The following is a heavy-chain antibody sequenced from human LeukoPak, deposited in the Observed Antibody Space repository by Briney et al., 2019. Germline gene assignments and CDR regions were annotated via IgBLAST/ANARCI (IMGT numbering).Heavy chain of an antibody. CDR1: GGSVSSGSYY. D-gene: IGHD6-13*01. Sequence: PSETLSLTCTVSGGSVSSGSYYWSWIRQPPGKGLEYLGYIYYSGSTNYNPSLKSRVTISVDSSKSQFSLRLRSVTAADTAVYYCARGQQVEQIYFDFWGQGTLVTVSS. J-gene: IGHJ4*02. CDR2: IYYSGST. V-gene: IGHV4-61*01. CDR3: ARGQQVEQIYFDF.